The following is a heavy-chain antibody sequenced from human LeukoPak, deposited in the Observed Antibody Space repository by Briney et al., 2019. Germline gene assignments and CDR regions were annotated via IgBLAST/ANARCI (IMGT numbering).Heavy chain of an antibody. V-gene: IGHV3-7*01. Sequence: PGGSLRLSCAASGFTFSSSWMTWVRQAPGKGLEWVASIREDGSEKTSVDPVKGRFTISRDNAKNSLYLQMDSLRAEDTAVYYCARGPTNGQAFDYWGQGTLVSVSS. CDR2: IREDGSEK. CDR3: ARGPTNGQAFDY. J-gene: IGHJ4*02. CDR1: GFTFSSSW. D-gene: IGHD2-8*01.